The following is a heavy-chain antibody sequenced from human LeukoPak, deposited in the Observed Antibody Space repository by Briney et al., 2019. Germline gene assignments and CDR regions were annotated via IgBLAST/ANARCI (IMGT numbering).Heavy chain of an antibody. J-gene: IGHJ4*02. Sequence: GGSLRLSCADSGFTFSSYSMNWVRQAPGKGLERISYISSGGGTIYYADSVKGRFTISRDNAKNSLYLQMTSLRAEDTAVYYCARLSGGFDWRRWGQGTLVTVSS. V-gene: IGHV3-48*01. CDR3: ARLSGGFDWRR. D-gene: IGHD3-9*01. CDR1: GFTFSSYS. CDR2: ISSGGGTI.